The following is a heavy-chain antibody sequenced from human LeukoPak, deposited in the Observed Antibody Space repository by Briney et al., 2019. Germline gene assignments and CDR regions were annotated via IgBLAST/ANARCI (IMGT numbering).Heavy chain of an antibody. V-gene: IGHV1-69*01. Sequence: SVKVSCKASGGTFSSYAISWARQAPGQGLEWMGGIIPIFGTANYAQKFQGRVTITADESTSTAYMELSSLRSEDTAVYYCAREKYGGQATFDYWGQGTLVTVSS. CDR1: GGTFSSYA. CDR2: IIPIFGTA. D-gene: IGHD4/OR15-4a*01. J-gene: IGHJ4*02. CDR3: AREKYGGQATFDY.